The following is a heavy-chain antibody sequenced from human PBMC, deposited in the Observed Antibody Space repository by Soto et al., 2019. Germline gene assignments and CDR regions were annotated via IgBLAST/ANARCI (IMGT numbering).Heavy chain of an antibody. D-gene: IGHD3-10*01. Sequence: QVQLQESGPGLVKPSETLSLTCTVSGGSISSYYWSWIRQPPGKGLEWIGYIYYSGTTSYNPSLNSRVTMSVDTSKTQFSLKVNSVTAADTAVYYCARESYYGSGATVVAYWGQGTLVTVSS. J-gene: IGHJ4*02. CDR3: ARESYYGSGATVVAY. V-gene: IGHV4-59*01. CDR1: GGSISSYY. CDR2: IYYSGTT.